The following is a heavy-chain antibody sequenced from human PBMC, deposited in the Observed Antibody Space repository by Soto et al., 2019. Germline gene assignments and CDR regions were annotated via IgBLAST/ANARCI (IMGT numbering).Heavy chain of an antibody. D-gene: IGHD3-22*01. V-gene: IGHV4-59*01. CDR3: AKDTSGYNYFAD. CDR1: GASISNFY. J-gene: IGHJ4*02. Sequence: QVQLQESGPGLVKPSETLSLTCTVSGASISNFYWNWVRQPPGKGLEWIGNIYYTGSTNYNPSLNSRGIMSVDMSKNQFSLKMRSVTAADTAIYYCAKDTSGYNYFADWGQGTLVTVSS. CDR2: IYYTGST.